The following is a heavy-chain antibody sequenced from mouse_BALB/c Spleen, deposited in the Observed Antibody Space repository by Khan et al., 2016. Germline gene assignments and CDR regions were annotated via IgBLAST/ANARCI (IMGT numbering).Heavy chain of an antibody. V-gene: IGHV3-2*02. CDR1: GYSITSDYA. D-gene: IGHD2-12*01. CDR2: ISYSGST. Sequence: EVQLQESGPGLVKPSQSLSLTCTVTGYSITSDYAWNWIRQFPGNKLEWMGYISYSGSTNYNPSLKSRISITRDTSKNQFFLQLNSVTPEDTATYDCLRWTRRGLDYWGQGTTLTVSS. CDR3: LRWTRRGLDY. J-gene: IGHJ2*01.